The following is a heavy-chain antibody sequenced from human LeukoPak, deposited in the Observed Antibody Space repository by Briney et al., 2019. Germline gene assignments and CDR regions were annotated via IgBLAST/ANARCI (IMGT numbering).Heavy chain of an antibody. CDR1: GFTFSSYA. Sequence: GGSLRLSCATSGFTFSSYAMSWVRQAPGKGLEWVSAISGSGASTYYADSVKGLFTISRDNSKNALYLQMNSLRAEDTALYYCAKDRQERVLDHRWWFDPWGQGTLVTVSS. D-gene: IGHD3-3*01. CDR3: AKDRQERVLDHRWWFDP. CDR2: ISGSGAST. J-gene: IGHJ5*02. V-gene: IGHV3-23*01.